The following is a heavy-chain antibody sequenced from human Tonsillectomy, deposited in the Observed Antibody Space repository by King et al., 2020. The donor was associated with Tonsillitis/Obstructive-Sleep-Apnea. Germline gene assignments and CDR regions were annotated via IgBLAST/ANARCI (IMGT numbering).Heavy chain of an antibody. Sequence: VQLVESGGGVVQPGRSLRLSCAASGFTFSSYAMHWVRQAPGKGLEWVAVISYDGSNKYYADSVKGRFTISRDNSKNTLYLQMNSLRVEDTDAYYCARERCITLDYWGQGTLVTVSS. CDR1: GFTFSSYA. V-gene: IGHV3-30*04. CDR2: ISYDGSNK. D-gene: IGHD2-8*01. J-gene: IGHJ4*02. CDR3: ARERCITLDY.